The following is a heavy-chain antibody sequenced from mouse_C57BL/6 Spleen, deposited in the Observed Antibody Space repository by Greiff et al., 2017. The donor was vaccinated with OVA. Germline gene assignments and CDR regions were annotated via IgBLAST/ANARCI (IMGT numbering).Heavy chain of an antibody. CDR1: GYAFTNYL. CDR3: ARGSNYYYAMDY. V-gene: IGHV1-54*01. CDR2: INPGSGGT. J-gene: IGHJ4*01. Sequence: VQLQQSGAELVRPGTSVKVSCKASGYAFTNYLIAWVKQRPGQGLEWIGVINPGSGGTNYNEKLKGKVTLTADKSSSTAYMQLSSLTSEDSAVYFCARGSNYYYAMDYWGQGTSVTVSS. D-gene: IGHD2-5*01.